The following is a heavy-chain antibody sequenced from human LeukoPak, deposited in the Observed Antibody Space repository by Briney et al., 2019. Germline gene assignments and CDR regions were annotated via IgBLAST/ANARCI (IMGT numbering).Heavy chain of an antibody. CDR2: IYYSGST. J-gene: IGHJ4*02. D-gene: IGHD3-10*01. CDR1: GGSISSYY. Sequence: SSETLSLTCTVSGGSISSYYWSWIRQPPGKGLEWIGYIYYSGSTNYNPSLKSRVTISVDTSKNQFSLKLSSVTAADTAVYYCARALYYYGSGSHNCSFDYWGQGTLVTVSS. CDR3: ARALYYYGSGSHNCSFDY. V-gene: IGHV4-59*01.